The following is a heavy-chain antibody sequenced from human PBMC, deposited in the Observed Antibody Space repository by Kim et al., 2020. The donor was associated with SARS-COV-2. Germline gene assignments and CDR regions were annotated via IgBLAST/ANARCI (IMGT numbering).Heavy chain of an antibody. D-gene: IGHD6-13*01. J-gene: IGHJ4*02. CDR1: GFTFSSYA. CDR3: ARDGGSWYPYYFDY. CDR2: ISYDGSNK. V-gene: IGHV3-30*04. Sequence: GGSLRLSCAASGFTFSSYAMHWVRQAPGKGLEWVAVISYDGSNKYYADSVKGRFTISRDNSKNTLYLQMNSLRAEDTAVYYCARDGGSWYPYYFDYWGQGTLVTVSS.